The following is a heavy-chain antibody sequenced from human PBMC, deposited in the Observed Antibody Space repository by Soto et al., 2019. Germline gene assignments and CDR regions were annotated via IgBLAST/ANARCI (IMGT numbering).Heavy chain of an antibody. D-gene: IGHD5-12*01. J-gene: IGHJ4*02. V-gene: IGHV3-21*01. CDR3: ARETYGGYADFDY. Sequence: VQLVESGGGLVKPGGSLRLSCAASGFTFSSYSMNWVRQAPGKGLEWVSSISSSSSYIYYADPVKGRFTISRDNAKNSLYLQMNSLRAEDTAVYYCARETYGGYADFDYWGQGTLVTVSS. CDR1: GFTFSSYS. CDR2: ISSSSSYI.